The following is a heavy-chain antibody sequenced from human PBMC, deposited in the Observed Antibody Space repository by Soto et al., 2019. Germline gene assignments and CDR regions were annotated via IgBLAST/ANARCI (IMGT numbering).Heavy chain of an antibody. J-gene: IGHJ6*02. V-gene: IGHV3-30-3*01. CDR3: ARGTIAAAGTGLYYYYGMDV. Sequence: PGGSLRLSCAASGFTFSSYAMHWVRQAPGKGLECVAVISYDRSNKYYADSMKGRFTISRDNSKNTLYLQMNSLRAEDTAVYYCARGTIAAAGTGLYYYYGMDVWGQGTTVTVSS. D-gene: IGHD6-13*01. CDR1: GFTFSSYA. CDR2: ISYDRSNK.